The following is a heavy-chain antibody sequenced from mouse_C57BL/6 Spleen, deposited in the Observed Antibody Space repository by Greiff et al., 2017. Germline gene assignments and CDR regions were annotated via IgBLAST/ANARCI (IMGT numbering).Heavy chain of an antibody. Sequence: EVKLVQSGGGLVKPGASLKLSCAASGYTFSSYAMPWVRQTPGKRLEWVATISDGGSYTNYPDNVKGRFTIARDNAKNNLYLQMSHLRSEDTAMYCCTSYYGRSAMGYWGQGTSVTVSS. J-gene: IGHJ4*01. D-gene: IGHD1-1*01. CDR3: TSYYGRSAMGY. CDR1: GYTFSSYA. V-gene: IGHV5-4*03. CDR2: ISDGGSYT.